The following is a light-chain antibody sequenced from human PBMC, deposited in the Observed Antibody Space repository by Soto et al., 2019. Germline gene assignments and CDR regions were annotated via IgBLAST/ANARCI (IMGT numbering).Light chain of an antibody. J-gene: IGKJ5*01. CDR2: AAS. CDR3: QQLFSYPIT. CDR1: QGIGSY. V-gene: IGKV1-9*01. Sequence: DIQFTQSPSSLSASVGDRVTITWRASQGIGSYLAWYQQKTGKAPKNLIYAASTLPSGVPLRSRGSGSATSFTPTIIRLQPEDVSTSYCQQLFSYPITFGQGTRLDIK.